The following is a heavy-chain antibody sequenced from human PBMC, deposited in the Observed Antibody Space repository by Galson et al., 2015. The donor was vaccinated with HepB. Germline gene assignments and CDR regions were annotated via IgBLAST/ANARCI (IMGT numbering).Heavy chain of an antibody. CDR2: ISPFNGNT. D-gene: IGHD3-10*02. V-gene: IGHV1-45*02. CDR3: GGSTTMYGVDF. Sequence: SVKVSCKAPGSTFTYRYLHWVRQAPGQALEWMGWISPFNGNTNYAQRFQDRVTITRDRSRSTVYMELTSLRSEDTAVYYCGGSTTMYGVDFWGQGTLVAVSS. J-gene: IGHJ4*02. CDR1: GSTFTYRY.